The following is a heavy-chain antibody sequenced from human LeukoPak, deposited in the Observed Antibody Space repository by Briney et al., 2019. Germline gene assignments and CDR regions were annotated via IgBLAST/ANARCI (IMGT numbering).Heavy chain of an antibody. J-gene: IGHJ4*02. CDR1: GFTFSSYS. V-gene: IGHV3-21*01. D-gene: IGHD6-13*01. CDR2: ISSSSSYI. CDR3: ARDGYSSSWYSDY. Sequence: GGFLRLSCAASGFTFSSYSMNWVRQAPGKGLEWVSSISSSSSYIYYADSVKGRFTISRDNAKNSLYLQMNSLRAEDTAVYYCARDGYSSSWYSDYWGQGTLVTVSS.